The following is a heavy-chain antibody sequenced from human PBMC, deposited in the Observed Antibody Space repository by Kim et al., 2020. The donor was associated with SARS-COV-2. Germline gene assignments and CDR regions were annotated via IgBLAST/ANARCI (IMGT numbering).Heavy chain of an antibody. CDR1: GFTFSGST. D-gene: IGHD2-8*01. CDR3: SSRYCTSGVCYMD. J-gene: IGHJ4*02. V-gene: IGHV3-73*01. Sequence: GGSLRLSCAASGFTFSGSTMHWVRQASGNGLEWVGRIRSKANSYATSYPASVKARFTISRDDSKNTAYLQMDSLKTEDTAVYYCSSRYCTSGVCYMDWGQGTLVTVSS. CDR2: IRSKANSYAT.